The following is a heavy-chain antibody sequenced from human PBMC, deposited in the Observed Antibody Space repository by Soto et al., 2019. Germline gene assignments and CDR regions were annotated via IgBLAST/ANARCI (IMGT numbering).Heavy chain of an antibody. CDR2: INAGNGNT. Sequence: WASVKVSCKASGYTFTSYAMHWVRQAPGQRLEWMGWINAGNGNTKYSQKFQGRVTITRDTSASTAYMELSSLRSEDTAVYYCARDAYYDSSGYYYYYGMDVWGQGTTVTVSS. V-gene: IGHV1-3*01. J-gene: IGHJ6*02. CDR3: ARDAYYDSSGYYYYYGMDV. CDR1: GYTFTSYA. D-gene: IGHD3-22*01.